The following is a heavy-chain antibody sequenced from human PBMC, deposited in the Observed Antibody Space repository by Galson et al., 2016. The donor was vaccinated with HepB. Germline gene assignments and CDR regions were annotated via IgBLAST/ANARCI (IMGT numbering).Heavy chain of an antibody. CDR3: ARDGEPLYDYGMDV. CDR1: GGTFSSFA. Sequence: SVKVSCKASGGTFSSFAINWVRQAPGQGLEWMGWINVGNGITKYSEKVQGRVTITSDTSASTVHMELSSLISGDTAVYYCARDGEPLYDYGMDVWGQGTTVIVSS. J-gene: IGHJ6*02. CDR2: INVGNGIT. D-gene: IGHD1-14*01. V-gene: IGHV1-3*01.